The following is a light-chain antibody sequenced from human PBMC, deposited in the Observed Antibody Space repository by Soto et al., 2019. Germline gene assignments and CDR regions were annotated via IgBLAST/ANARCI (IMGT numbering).Light chain of an antibody. Sequence: EIVMTQSPATLSVSPGERATLSCRASQSVSSNLAWYQQTPGQAPRLLIYGASTRATGIPARFSGSGSGTEFTLTISGLQSEDLAVYYCQQYDNWPSLTFGGGTKVEIK. V-gene: IGKV3-15*01. CDR1: QSVSSN. CDR3: QQYDNWPSLT. CDR2: GAS. J-gene: IGKJ4*01.